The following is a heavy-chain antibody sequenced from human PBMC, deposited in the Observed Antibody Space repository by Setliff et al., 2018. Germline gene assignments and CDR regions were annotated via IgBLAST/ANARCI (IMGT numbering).Heavy chain of an antibody. J-gene: IGHJ4*02. D-gene: IGHD1-26*01. V-gene: IGHV3-23*01. CDR3: VKRLTTSGSYKAFDY. CDR1: GGSFSGYY. CDR2: VTHSGDHT. Sequence: ETLSLTCAVYGGSFSGYYWSWIRQAPGKGLEWVSGVTHSGDHTYYADSVKGRFTISRDNSKNTLYLQMNNVRVEDTAAYYCVKRLTTSGSYKAFDYWGQGTLVTVSS.